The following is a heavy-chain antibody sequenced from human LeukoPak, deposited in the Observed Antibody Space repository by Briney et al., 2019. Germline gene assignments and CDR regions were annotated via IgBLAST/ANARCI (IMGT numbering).Heavy chain of an antibody. D-gene: IGHD6-13*01. CDR3: ARYGIARYYYYGMDV. CDR2: IYYSGST. J-gene: IGHJ6*02. V-gene: IGHV4-31*03. Sequence: PSETLSLTCIVSGGSISSGGYYWSWIRQHPGKGLEWIGYIYYSGSTYYNPSLKSRVTISVDTSKNQFSLKLSSVTAADTAVYYCARYGIARYYYYGMDVWGQGTTVTVSS. CDR1: GGSISSGGYY.